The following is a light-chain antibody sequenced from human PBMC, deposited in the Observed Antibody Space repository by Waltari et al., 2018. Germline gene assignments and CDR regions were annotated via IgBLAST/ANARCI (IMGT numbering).Light chain of an antibody. J-gene: IGLJ2*01. CDR1: NIGSKS. CDR2: DDS. CDR3: QVWDRSSVQLV. V-gene: IGLV3-21*02. Sequence: SYILTQLSSASVAPGQTARITCGGQNIGSKSAHWDQQKPGPAPVLVVYDDSDRPAGIAERISGSNSGQTATLTISRGEAGDEAAYYGQVWDRSSVQLVFGGGTRLTVL.